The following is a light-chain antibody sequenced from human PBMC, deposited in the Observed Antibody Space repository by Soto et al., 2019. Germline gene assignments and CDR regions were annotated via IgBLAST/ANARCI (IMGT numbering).Light chain of an antibody. J-gene: IGKJ4*01. V-gene: IGKV1-8*01. CDR2: AAS. CDR1: QGISSY. Sequence: AIRMTQSPSSLSASTGDRVTITCRASQGISSYLAWYQQKPGKAPKLLIYAASTLQSGVPSRFSGSGSGTDFTLTISCLQSEDLSTYYCQQYYSYPLPFGGETKVDIK. CDR3: QQYYSYPLP.